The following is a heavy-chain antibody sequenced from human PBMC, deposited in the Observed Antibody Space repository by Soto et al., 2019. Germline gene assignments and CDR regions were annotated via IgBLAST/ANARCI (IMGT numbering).Heavy chain of an antibody. V-gene: IGHV3-33*01. D-gene: IGHD2-21*02. CDR2: IWFDGSND. CDR1: GFTFRDYG. CDR3: TRANPPQCRGGDCVDT. Sequence: PGGSTSLSWAASGFTFRDYGIQWVRQTPGKGLEWVAVIWFDGSNDFFADSVKGRFTISRDNSNNMVYLQMHSLTADDTAVYYRTRANPPQCRGGDCVDTWGRGTLVTVSS. J-gene: IGHJ5*02.